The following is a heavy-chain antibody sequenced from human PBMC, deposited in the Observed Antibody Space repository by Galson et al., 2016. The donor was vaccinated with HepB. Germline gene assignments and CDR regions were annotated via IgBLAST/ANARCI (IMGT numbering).Heavy chain of an antibody. V-gene: IGHV1-18*04. D-gene: IGHD2-21*01. Sequence: SVKVSCKASGYTFTNYGIIWVRQAPGQGLEWMGWINVYNGNTKYAQKMQGRVTMTPDTSTSTGSMEVRSLRSDDTAVYYCARNSTGVVDYWGQGTLVTVSS. CDR3: ARNSTGVVDY. CDR1: GYTFTNYG. J-gene: IGHJ4*02. CDR2: INVYNGNT.